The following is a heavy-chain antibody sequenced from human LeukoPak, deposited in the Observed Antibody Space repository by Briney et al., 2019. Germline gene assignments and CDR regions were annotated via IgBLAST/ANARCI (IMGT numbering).Heavy chain of an antibody. CDR2: ISSSSSTT. D-gene: IGHD3-10*01. CDR1: GFTFSSYS. J-gene: IGHJ3*02. Sequence: PGGSLRLSCAASGFTFSSYSMNWVRQAPGKGLEWVSYISSSSSTTYYADSVKGRFTISRDSFKNTLYLQMNSLRPEDTAVYYCAKEGDYYGSGSYRDGFDIWGQGTRATVSS. V-gene: IGHV3-48*01. CDR3: AKEGDYYGSGSYRDGFDI.